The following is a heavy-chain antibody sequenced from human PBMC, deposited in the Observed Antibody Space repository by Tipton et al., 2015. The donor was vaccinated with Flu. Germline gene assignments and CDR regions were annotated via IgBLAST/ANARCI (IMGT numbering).Heavy chain of an antibody. Sequence: TLSLTCTVSGGSISSGSYYWSWIRQPAGKGLEWIGRIYYSGSTNYNPSLKSRVTISVDTSKNQFSLKLSSVTAADTAVYYCARDLTGDYDFWSGHGGFDPWGQGTLVTVSS. J-gene: IGHJ5*02. V-gene: IGHV4-61*10. D-gene: IGHD3-3*01. CDR3: ARDLTGDYDFWSGHGGFDP. CDR1: GGSISSGSYY. CDR2: IYYSGST.